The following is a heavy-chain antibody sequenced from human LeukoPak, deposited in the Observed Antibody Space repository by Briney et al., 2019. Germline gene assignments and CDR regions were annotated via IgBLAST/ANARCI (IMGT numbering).Heavy chain of an antibody. CDR2: IYYSGST. CDR3: AREVRVAAAGSLYYYYYGMDV. V-gene: IGHV4-61*08. Sequence: SETLSLTCTVSGGSISSGDYYWSWIRQPPGKGLEWIGYIYYSGSTNYNPSLKSRVTISVDTSKNQFSLKLSSVTAADTAVYYCAREVRVAAAGSLYYYYYGMDVWGQGTTVTVSS. J-gene: IGHJ6*02. CDR1: GGSISSGDYY. D-gene: IGHD6-13*01.